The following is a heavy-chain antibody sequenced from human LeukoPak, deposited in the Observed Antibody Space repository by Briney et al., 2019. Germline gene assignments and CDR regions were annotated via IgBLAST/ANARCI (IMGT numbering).Heavy chain of an antibody. Sequence: SETLSLTCAVYGGSFSGYYWSWIRQPAGKGLEWIGRIYTSGSTNYNPSLKSRVTMSVDTSKNQFSLKLSSVTAADTAVYYCARGYYSSSWTGNGNWFDPWGQGTLVTVSS. V-gene: IGHV4-59*10. CDR2: IYTSGST. CDR3: ARGYYSSSWTGNGNWFDP. J-gene: IGHJ5*02. CDR1: GGSFSGYY. D-gene: IGHD6-13*01.